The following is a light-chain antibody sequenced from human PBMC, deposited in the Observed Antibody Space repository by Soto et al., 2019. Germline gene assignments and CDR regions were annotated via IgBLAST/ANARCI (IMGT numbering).Light chain of an antibody. CDR3: SSYTSSSTLV. Sequence: ALTKPASVSGSPGQSITISCTGTSSDVGGYNYVSWYQQHPGKAPKLMIYEVSNRPSGVSNRFSGSKSGNTASLTISGLQAEDEAHYYCSSYTSSSTLVFGTGTKVTVL. CDR2: EVS. CDR1: SSDVGGYNY. J-gene: IGLJ1*01. V-gene: IGLV2-14*01.